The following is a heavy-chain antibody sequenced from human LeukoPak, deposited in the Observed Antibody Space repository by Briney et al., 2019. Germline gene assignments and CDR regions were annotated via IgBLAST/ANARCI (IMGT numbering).Heavy chain of an antibody. V-gene: IGHV6-1*01. CDR1: GDSVSSNSAA. Sequence: SPTLSPTFALSGDSVSSNSAAWNWVRQSPSRGLEWLGRTYYRSKWYNDYGLSVESRITINPDTSKNHFSLQLNSVTPEDTAVYYCATHHFHFWGQGTLVTVSS. J-gene: IGHJ4*02. CDR3: ATHHFHF. CDR2: TYYRSKWYN.